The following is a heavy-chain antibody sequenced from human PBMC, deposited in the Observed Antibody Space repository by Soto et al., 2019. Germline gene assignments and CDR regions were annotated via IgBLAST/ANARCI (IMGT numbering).Heavy chain of an antibody. J-gene: IGHJ1*01. CDR3: ATDTYCSGNCHRRHAN. CDR1: EVTLGSDW. CDR2: MNQHGSDI. V-gene: IGHV3-7*03. D-gene: IGHD2-21*01. Sequence: PGRSPRLSCAASEVTLGSDWMAWVGQSPGKGLEWVASMNQHGSDIQYVDSVRGRFTISRDNARNLLYLQMNNLRVEDTAIYYCATDTYCSGNCHRRHANSGQRTPVPVSS.